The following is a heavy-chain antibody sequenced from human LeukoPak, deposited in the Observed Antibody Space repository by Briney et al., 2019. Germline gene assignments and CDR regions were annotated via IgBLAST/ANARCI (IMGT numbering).Heavy chain of an antibody. CDR3: ARSKYYYDSSGYYYPYFDY. V-gene: IGHV1-69*13. Sequence: ASVKVSCKASGYTFTGYYMHWVRQAPGQGLEWVGGIIPIFGTANYAQKFQGRVTITADESTSTAYMELSSLRSEDTAVYYCARSKYYYDSSGYYYPYFDYWGQGTLVTVSS. D-gene: IGHD3-22*01. CDR1: GYTFTGYY. CDR2: IIPIFGTA. J-gene: IGHJ4*02.